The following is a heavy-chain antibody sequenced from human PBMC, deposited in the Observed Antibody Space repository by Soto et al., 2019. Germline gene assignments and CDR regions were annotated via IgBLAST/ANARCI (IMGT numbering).Heavy chain of an antibody. CDR3: ARLAPSPEYGMDV. CDR2: ISYDGSNK. J-gene: IGHJ6*02. Sequence: GGSLRLSCAASGLTFSSYAMYWVRQAPGKGLEWVAVISYDGSNKYYADSVKGRFTISRDNSKNTLYLQINSLRAEDTAVYYCARLAPSPEYGMDVWGQGTTVTVSS. V-gene: IGHV3-30-3*01. CDR1: GLTFSSYA. D-gene: IGHD5-12*01.